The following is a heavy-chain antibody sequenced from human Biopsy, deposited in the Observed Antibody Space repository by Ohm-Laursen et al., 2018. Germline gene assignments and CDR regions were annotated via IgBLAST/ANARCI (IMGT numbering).Heavy chain of an antibody. CDR2: IYTRGSTA. Sequence: TLSLTCTVSGDSISSYYWSWIRQPPGKGLQWIGRIYTRGSTANYNPSLESRVTMSVDMPKNQFPLELSSVTAADTAIYYCARDRGYYSDRTVPGYFDLWGRGTLVTVSS. CDR1: GDSISSYY. D-gene: IGHD3-22*01. V-gene: IGHV4-4*07. J-gene: IGHJ2*01. CDR3: ARDRGYYSDRTVPGYFDL.